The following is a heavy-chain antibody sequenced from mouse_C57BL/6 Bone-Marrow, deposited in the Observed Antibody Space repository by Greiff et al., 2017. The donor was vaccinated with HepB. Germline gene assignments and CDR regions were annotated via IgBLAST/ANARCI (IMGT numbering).Heavy chain of an antibody. CDR1: GYTFTSYW. D-gene: IGHD1-1*01. J-gene: IGHJ3*01. V-gene: IGHV1-52*01. Sequence: VQLQQPGAELVRPGSSVKLSCKASGYTFTSYWMHWVKQRPIQGLEWIGNIDPSDSETHYNQKFKDKATLTVDKSSSTAYMQLSSLTSEDSAVYYCARLYYGSSFAYWGQGTLVTVSA. CDR3: ARLYYGSSFAY. CDR2: IDPSDSET.